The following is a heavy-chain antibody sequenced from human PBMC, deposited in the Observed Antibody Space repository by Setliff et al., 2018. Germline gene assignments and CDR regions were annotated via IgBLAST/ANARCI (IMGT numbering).Heavy chain of an antibody. CDR3: AGRDYSGGDS. CDR1: GGSIRGSSYF. CDR2: IYNSGTT. J-gene: IGHJ5*01. V-gene: IGHV4-39*02. Sequence: PSETLSLTCSVSGGSIRGSSYFWGWIRQPPGKGLEWIGRIYNSGTTNYNPSLKSRVTISADTSNNSFSLNLFSVTAADTAVYYCAGRDYSGGDSWGHGTLVT. D-gene: IGHD4-4*01.